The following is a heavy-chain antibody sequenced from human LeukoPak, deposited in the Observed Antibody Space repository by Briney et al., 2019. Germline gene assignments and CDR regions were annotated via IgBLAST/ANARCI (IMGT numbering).Heavy chain of an antibody. D-gene: IGHD3-9*01. CDR1: GFTFSSYA. V-gene: IGHV3-23*01. J-gene: IGHJ4*02. Sequence: GGSLRLSCAASGFTFSSYAMSWVRQAPGKGLEWVSAISGSGGSTYYADSVKGRFTISRDNSKNTLYLQMNSLRAEDTAVYYCAKYYFDWFKFSPFDYWGQETLVTVSS. CDR3: AKYYFDWFKFSPFDY. CDR2: ISGSGGST.